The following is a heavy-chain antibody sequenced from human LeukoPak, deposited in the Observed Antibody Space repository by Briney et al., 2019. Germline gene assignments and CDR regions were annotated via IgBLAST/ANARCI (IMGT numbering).Heavy chain of an antibody. J-gene: IGHJ5*02. V-gene: IGHV3-11*01. CDR3: ARRGVQLQRISWFDP. Sequence: PRGSLRLSCAASGFTFSDYYMSWIRQAPGKGLEWVSYISSSGNTIYYADSVKGRFTISRDNAKNSLYLQMNSLRAEDTAVYYCARRGVQLQRISWFDPWGQGTLVTVSS. CDR2: ISSSGNTI. D-gene: IGHD1-1*01. CDR1: GFTFSDYY.